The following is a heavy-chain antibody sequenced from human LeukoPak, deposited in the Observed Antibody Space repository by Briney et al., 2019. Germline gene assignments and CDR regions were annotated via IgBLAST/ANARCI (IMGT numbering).Heavy chain of an antibody. D-gene: IGHD3-9*01. Sequence: ASVKVSCKASGYTFTSYDINWVRQATGQGLEWMGWMNPNSGNTGYAQKFQGRVTMTRNTSISTAYVELSSLRSEDTAVYYCARSIRYFDWLTQTYYYYYMDVWGKGTTVTVSS. CDR1: GYTFTSYD. V-gene: IGHV1-8*01. J-gene: IGHJ6*03. CDR2: MNPNSGNT. CDR3: ARSIRYFDWLTQTYYYYYMDV.